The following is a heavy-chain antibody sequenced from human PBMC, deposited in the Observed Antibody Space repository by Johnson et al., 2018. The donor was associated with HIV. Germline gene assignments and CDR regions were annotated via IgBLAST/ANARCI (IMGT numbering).Heavy chain of an antibody. V-gene: IGHV3-11*04. CDR1: GFSFSVFY. Sequence: QVQLVESGGGLVQPGGSLRLSCAASGFSFSVFYMRWIRQAPRKGLKWISYISSSDSTIYYADSVKGRFTISRDNSKNTLYLQMNSLRAEDTAVYYCAARIAVADDDAFDIWGQGTMVTVSS. J-gene: IGHJ3*02. D-gene: IGHD6-19*01. CDR3: AARIAVADDDAFDI. CDR2: ISSSDSTI.